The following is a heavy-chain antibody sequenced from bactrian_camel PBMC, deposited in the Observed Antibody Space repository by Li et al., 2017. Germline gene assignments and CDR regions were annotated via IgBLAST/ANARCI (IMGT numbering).Heavy chain of an antibody. J-gene: IGHJ4*01. CDR1: FFILDDFE. V-gene: IGHV3S53*01. CDR3: TADTYPCITSIKTDGVASLFGI. Sequence: HVQLVESGGGSVQTGGSLRLSCKPSFFILDDFEMMWYRQAPGNECELVSSINGDGSTYYTDAVKGRFTISKDNAENTLYLQMDSLKPEDTATYYCTADTYPCITSIKTDGVASLFGIWGQGTQVTVS. CDR2: INGDGST. D-gene: IGHD3*01.